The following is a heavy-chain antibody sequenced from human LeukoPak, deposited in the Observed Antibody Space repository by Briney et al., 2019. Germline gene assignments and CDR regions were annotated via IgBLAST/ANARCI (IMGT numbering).Heavy chain of an antibody. J-gene: IGHJ6*02. CDR2: IYNDGSP. V-gene: IGHV3-53*01. CDR1: GFSVRDNY. Sequence: GGSLRLSCAPSGFSVRDNYMNWVRQAPGKGLEWVSIIYNDGSPYYTDSVKGRFTISKDNFKNRLYLQMNSLRAEDTAVYYCARVGSSWYIYYYGMDVWGQGTTVTVSS. CDR3: ARVGSSWYIYYYGMDV. D-gene: IGHD6-13*01.